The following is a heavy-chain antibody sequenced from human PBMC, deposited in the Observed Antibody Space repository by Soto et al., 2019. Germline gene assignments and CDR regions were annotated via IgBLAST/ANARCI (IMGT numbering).Heavy chain of an antibody. D-gene: IGHD6-19*01. V-gene: IGHV1-69*01. J-gene: IGHJ6*02. CDR1: GGTFSSYA. CDR3: ARLRASSGWYYYYYGMDV. CDR2: IIAIFGTA. Sequence: QVQLVQSGAEVKKPGSSVKVSCKASGGTFSSYASSWVRQARGQGLEWMGGIIAIFGTANYAQKFQGRVTITADESTSTAYMDLSTVRSEDTAVYYCARLRASSGWYYYYYGMDVWGQGTTVTVSS.